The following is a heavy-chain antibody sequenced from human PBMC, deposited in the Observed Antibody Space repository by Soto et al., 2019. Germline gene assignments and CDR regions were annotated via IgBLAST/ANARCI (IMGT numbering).Heavy chain of an antibody. J-gene: IGHJ4*01. D-gene: IGHD2-15*01. CDR1: GFTFSSYS. V-gene: IGHV3-48*01. CDR2: ISSSSSTI. CDR3: PSLHTPTSIGVVVPPRVGFGY. Sequence: EVQLVESGGGLVQPGGSLRLSCAASGFTFSSYSMNWDRQAPGKGLEWVSYISSSSSTIYYADSVKGCFTISRDNARRFLSLEAARLRAGPRLVDKCPSLHTPTSIGVVVPPRVGFGYCGHGTLVTVSA.